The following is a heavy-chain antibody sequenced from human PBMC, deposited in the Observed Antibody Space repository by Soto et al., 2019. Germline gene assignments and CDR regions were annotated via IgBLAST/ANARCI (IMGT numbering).Heavy chain of an antibody. D-gene: IGHD3-22*01. CDR2: ISSSSSYT. V-gene: IGHV3-11*06. CDR1: GFTFSDYY. CDR3: ARDLDDSSGLGAFDI. J-gene: IGHJ3*02. Sequence: GGSLRLSCAASGFTFSDYYMSWIRQAPGKGLEWVSYISSSSSYTNYADSVKGRFTISRDNAKNSLCLQMNSLRAEDTAVYYCARDLDDSSGLGAFDIWGQGTMVTVSS.